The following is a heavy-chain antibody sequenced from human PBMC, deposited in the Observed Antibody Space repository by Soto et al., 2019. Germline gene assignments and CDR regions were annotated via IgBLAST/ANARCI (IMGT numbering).Heavy chain of an antibody. V-gene: IGHV2-70*01. Sequence: SGPTLVNPTQTLTLTCTFSGFSLSTSGMCVSWIRQPPGKALEWLTLIDWDDAKYYSTSLKTRLTISNDTSKNQVVLTMTNMDPVDTATYYCARILSPGWAFDIWGQGTMVTVSS. J-gene: IGHJ3*02. CDR1: GFSLSTSGMC. D-gene: IGHD6-19*01. CDR2: IDWDDAK. CDR3: ARILSPGWAFDI.